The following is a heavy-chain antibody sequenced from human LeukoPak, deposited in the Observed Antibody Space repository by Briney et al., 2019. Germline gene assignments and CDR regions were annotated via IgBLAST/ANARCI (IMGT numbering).Heavy chain of an antibody. CDR3: ARSRTTVVMDPVGYFDL. CDR2: IYYSGST. V-gene: IGHV4-39*01. CDR1: GGSISSGDYY. Sequence: SETLSLTCTVSGGSISSGDYYWSWIRQPPGKGLEWIGSIYYSGSTYYNPSLKSRVTISVDTSKNQFSLKLSSVTAADTAVYYCARSRTTVVMDPVGYFDLWGRGTLVTVSS. J-gene: IGHJ2*01. D-gene: IGHD4-23*01.